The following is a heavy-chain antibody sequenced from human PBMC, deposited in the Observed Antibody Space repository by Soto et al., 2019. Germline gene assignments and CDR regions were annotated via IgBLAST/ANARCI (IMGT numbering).Heavy chain of an antibody. J-gene: IGHJ6*02. CDR2: VSNSGSMI. CDR1: GFAFSGYG. CDR3: ARGGWIYDCIDV. Sequence: PGGSLRLPCEAFGFAFSGYGRNWVRQAPGKGLEWISSVSNSGSMIHYSASVKGRFTISRDNAMNSLYLQMNSLGDEDTAVYYCARGGWIYDCIDVWGQGTTVTVSS. V-gene: IGHV3-48*02. D-gene: IGHD2-2*03.